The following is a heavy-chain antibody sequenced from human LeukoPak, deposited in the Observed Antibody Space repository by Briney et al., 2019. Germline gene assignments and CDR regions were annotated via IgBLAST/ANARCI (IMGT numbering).Heavy chain of an antibody. CDR1: GYTFTSYA. CDR2: INAGNGNT. J-gene: IGHJ5*02. CDR3: ARVASIAARRGTTGSWFDP. Sequence: ASVTVSCTASGYTFTSYAMHWVRQAPGQRLEWMGWINAGNGNTKYSQKFQGRVTITRDTSASTAYMELSSLRSEDTAVYYCARVASIAARRGTTGSWFDPWGQGTLVTVSS. D-gene: IGHD6-6*01. V-gene: IGHV1-3*01.